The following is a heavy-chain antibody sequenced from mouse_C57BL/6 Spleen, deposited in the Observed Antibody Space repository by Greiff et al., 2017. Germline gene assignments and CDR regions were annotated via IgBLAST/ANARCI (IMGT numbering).Heavy chain of an antibody. V-gene: IGHV1-50*01. CDR1: GYTFTSYW. CDR3: ARRGMGAMDY. D-gene: IGHD2-10*02. Sequence: QVQLQQPGAELVKPGASVKLSCKASGYTFTSYWMQWVKQRPGQGLEWIGEIDPSDSYTNYNQKFKGKATLTVDTSSSTAYMQLRSLTSGDSAVYYCARRGMGAMDYWGQGTSVTVSS. CDR2: IDPSDSYT. J-gene: IGHJ4*01.